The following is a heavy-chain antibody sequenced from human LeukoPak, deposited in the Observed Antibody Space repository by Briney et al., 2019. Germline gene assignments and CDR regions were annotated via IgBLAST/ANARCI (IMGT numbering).Heavy chain of an antibody. V-gene: IGHV4-38-2*02. D-gene: IGHD3-22*01. Sequence: KASETLSLTCTVSGYSISSAYYWGWIRQPPGKGLEWIGSIYHSGSTYYNPSLKSRVTISVDTSKNQFSLKLSSVTAADTAVYYCAREVVYDSIGYENWGQGTLVTVSS. J-gene: IGHJ4*02. CDR3: AREVVYDSIGYEN. CDR1: GYSISSAYY. CDR2: IYHSGST.